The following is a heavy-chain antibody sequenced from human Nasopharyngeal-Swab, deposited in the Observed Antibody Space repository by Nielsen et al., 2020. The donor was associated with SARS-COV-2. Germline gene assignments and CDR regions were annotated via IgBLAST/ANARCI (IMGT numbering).Heavy chain of an antibody. CDR2: ISAYNGNT. CDR3: ASSLGYCSSTSCPRGWFDA. D-gene: IGHD2-2*01. J-gene: IGHJ5*01. Sequence: ASVQVSCQASGYTFTSYGISCVRQPPAHGLEWMGWISAYNGNTNYAQKLQGRVTMTTDTSTSTAYMELRSLRSDDTAVYYCASSLGYCSSTSCPRGWFDAWG. CDR1: GYTFTSYG. V-gene: IGHV1-18*01.